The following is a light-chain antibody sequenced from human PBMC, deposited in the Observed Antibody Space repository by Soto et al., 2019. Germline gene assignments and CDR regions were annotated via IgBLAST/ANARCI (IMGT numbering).Light chain of an antibody. CDR2: GAS. Sequence: DILMTQSPATLSVSPGEGATLSCRASQTISSNLAWYQQKPGQVPRLLMYGASTRATGIPARFSGSGSGTEFTLTISSLQSEDFAVYYCQQYNNWPLTCGQGTKVEIK. CDR1: QTISSN. V-gene: IGKV3-15*01. CDR3: QQYNNWPLT. J-gene: IGKJ1*01.